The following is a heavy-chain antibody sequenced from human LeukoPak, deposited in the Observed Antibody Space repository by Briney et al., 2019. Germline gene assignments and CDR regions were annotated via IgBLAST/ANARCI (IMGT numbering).Heavy chain of an antibody. CDR3: EKDDY. J-gene: IGHJ4*02. CDR1: GFTVSSNY. CDR2: IYSGGST. Sequence: GGSLRLSCAVSGFTVSSNYMSWVRQAPGKGLEWVSVIYSGGSTVYADSVKGRFTLSRDNSKNTLYLQMNSLRAEDTAVYYCEKDDYWGQGTLVTVSS. V-gene: IGHV3-53*01.